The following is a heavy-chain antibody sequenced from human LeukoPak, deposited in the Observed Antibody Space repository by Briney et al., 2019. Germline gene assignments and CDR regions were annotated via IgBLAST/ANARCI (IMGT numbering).Heavy chain of an antibody. CDR2: IYYRGNT. V-gene: IGHV4-39*01. J-gene: IGHJ4*02. D-gene: IGHD5-24*01. CDR3: ARSRDGYISTFDY. Sequence: SETLSLTCTVSGGSISSSSFYWGWIRQPPGKGLEWIGSIYYRGNTYYNPSLKSRVTISVDTSKDQFSLKLSSVTAADTAVYYCARSRDGYISTFDYWGQGTLVTVSS. CDR1: GGSISSSSFY.